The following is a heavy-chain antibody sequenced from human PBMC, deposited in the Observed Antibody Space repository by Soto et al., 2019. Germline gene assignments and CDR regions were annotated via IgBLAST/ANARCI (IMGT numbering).Heavy chain of an antibody. J-gene: IGHJ6*02. V-gene: IGHV4-34*01. D-gene: IGHD2-15*01. CDR1: GGSFSGYY. CDR2: INHSGST. Sequence: SETLSLTCAVYGGSFSGYYWSWIRQPPGKGLEWIGEINHSGSTNYNPSLKSRVTISVDTSKNQFSLKLSSVTAADTAVYYCARGHLSRGVIVVVVAATGYGMDVWGQGTTVTVSS. CDR3: ARGHLSRGVIVVVVAATGYGMDV.